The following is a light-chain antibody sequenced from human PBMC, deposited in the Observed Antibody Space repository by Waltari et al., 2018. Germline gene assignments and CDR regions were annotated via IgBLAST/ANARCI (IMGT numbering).Light chain of an antibody. Sequence: DIQMTQSPSSLSASVGDRVTITGRASQSISSYLNWYQQKPGKAPKLLINAASSLQSGVPSRFSGRGSGTDFTLTISSLQPEDFATYYCQQSYSTMYTFGQGTKLEIK. CDR2: AAS. J-gene: IGKJ2*01. CDR3: QQSYSTMYT. CDR1: QSISSY. V-gene: IGKV1-39*01.